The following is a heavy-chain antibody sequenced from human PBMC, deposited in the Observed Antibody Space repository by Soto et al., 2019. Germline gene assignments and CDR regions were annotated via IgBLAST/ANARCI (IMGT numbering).Heavy chain of an antibody. V-gene: IGHV3-21*01. CDR3: TREWSSFMRGRIRGPYAGLDV. Sequence: QLVESGGGLVKPGGSLRVSCAASRFAFSSYSMHWVRQAPMKGLEWVASINSVASYVYYADSVEGRFTISRDNAKNSVYLQMNSLRAEDTAVYYCTREWSSFMRGRIRGPYAGLDVWGQGTTVLVS. CDR2: INSVASYV. J-gene: IGHJ6*02. CDR1: RFAFSSYS. D-gene: IGHD3-10*01.